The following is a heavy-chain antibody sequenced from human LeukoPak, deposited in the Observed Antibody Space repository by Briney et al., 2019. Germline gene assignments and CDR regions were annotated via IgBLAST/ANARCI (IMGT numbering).Heavy chain of an antibody. CDR3: AKRRYCDDINCRDFDC. D-gene: IGHD2-15*01. CDR2: VSADGDST. J-gene: IGHJ4*02. V-gene: IGHV3-23*01. CDR1: GFTFSSYA. Sequence: PGGSLRLSCAASGFTFSSYAMSWVRQAPGQGLEWVSAVSADGDSTYYADSVKGRFSISRDNSKSTLYLQMNSLRAGDTAVYYCAKRRYCDDINCRDFDCWGQGTLATVSS.